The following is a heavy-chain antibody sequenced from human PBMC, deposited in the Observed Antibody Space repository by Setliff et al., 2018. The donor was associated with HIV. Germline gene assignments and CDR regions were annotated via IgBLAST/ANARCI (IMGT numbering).Heavy chain of an antibody. J-gene: IGHJ5*02. Sequence: GASVKVSCKASGYTFTSYAMHWVRQAPGQRLEWMGWINAGNGNTKYSEKFQGRVTITRDTAASTVYMELSSLKSEDTAVYYCAREGQWLACGQGTLVTVSS. D-gene: IGHD6-19*01. V-gene: IGHV1-3*01. CDR1: GYTFTSYA. CDR2: INAGNGNT. CDR3: AREGQWLA.